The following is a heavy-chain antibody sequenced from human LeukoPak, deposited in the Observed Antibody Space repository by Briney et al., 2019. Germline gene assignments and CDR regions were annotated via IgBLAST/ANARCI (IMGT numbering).Heavy chain of an antibody. J-gene: IGHJ4*02. Sequence: GGSLRLSCAASGLTFRNAWMSWVRPAPGKGLEWVGRIKSKTDGGTVDYAPPVKGRFTISRDDSRNTLSLEMNFLKTEDTAVYYCTTDPGDYEIFWGRGTLVTVSS. D-gene: IGHD4-17*01. CDR2: IKSKTDGGTV. CDR3: TTDPGDYEIF. V-gene: IGHV3-15*01. CDR1: GLTFRNAW.